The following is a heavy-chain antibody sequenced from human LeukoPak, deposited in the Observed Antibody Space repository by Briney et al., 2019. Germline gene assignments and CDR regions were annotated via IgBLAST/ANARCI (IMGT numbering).Heavy chain of an antibody. V-gene: IGHV7-4-1*02. J-gene: IGHJ4*02. CDR2: INTNTGNP. Sequence: ASVKVSCKASGYSFTSYPMNWVRQAPGQGLEWMGWINTNTGNPTYAQGLTGRFVFSLDTSVSVSTAYLQISSLKAEDTAVYYCARGYHYDSGSFDYWGQGTLVAVSS. CDR1: GYSFTSYP. D-gene: IGHD3-10*01. CDR3: ARGYHYDSGSFDY.